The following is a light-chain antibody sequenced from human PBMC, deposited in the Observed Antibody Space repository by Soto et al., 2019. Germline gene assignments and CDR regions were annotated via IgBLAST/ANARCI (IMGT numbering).Light chain of an antibody. CDR3: QQRSNWPLT. V-gene: IGKV3-11*01. Sequence: EIVLTQSPATLSLSPGERATLSCRASQRVSSYLDCYQQKPGQAPRLIMSDASNRATGIPARFSGSGSGTDFTLTISSLEPEDFAVYYCQQRSNWPLTFGGGTKVEIK. CDR1: QRVSSY. CDR2: DAS. J-gene: IGKJ4*01.